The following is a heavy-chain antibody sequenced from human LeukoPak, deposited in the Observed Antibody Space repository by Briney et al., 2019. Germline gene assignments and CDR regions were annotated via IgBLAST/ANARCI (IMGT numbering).Heavy chain of an antibody. V-gene: IGHV3-15*01. CDR2: IKSKTDGGTT. CDR3: SAALDY. J-gene: IGHJ4*02. D-gene: IGHD2-15*01. CDR1: GFIFSSAW. Sequence: GGPLRVSCAASGFIFSSAWMTWVRQAPGKGLECVGRIKSKTDGGTTDCAAPVKGRFTISRDDSKNTVYLQMNSLKTEDTAVYYCSAALDYWGQGTLVTVSS.